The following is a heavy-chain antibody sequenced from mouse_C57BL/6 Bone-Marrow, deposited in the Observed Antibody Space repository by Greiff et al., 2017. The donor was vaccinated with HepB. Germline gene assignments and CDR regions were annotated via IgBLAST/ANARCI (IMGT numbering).Heavy chain of an antibody. D-gene: IGHD1-1*01. J-gene: IGHJ1*03. CDR2: ISNGVGST. V-gene: IGHV5-12*01. CDR3: ARPGSSYWYFDV. Sequence: EVKLVESGGGLVQPGGSLKLSCAAPGFTFSDYYMYWVRQTPETRLEWVAYISNGVGSTYYPDTVKGRLTISRDNAKNTLYLQMSRLKSEDTAMYYCARPGSSYWYFDVWGTGTTVTVSS. CDR1: GFTFSDYY.